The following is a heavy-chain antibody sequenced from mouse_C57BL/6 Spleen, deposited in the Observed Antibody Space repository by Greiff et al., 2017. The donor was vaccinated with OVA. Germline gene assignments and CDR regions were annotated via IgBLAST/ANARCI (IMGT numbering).Heavy chain of an antibody. Sequence: QVQLQQPGAELVKPGASVKLSCQASGYTFTSYWMHWVKQRTGRGLEWIGRIDPNSGGTKYNEKFKSKATLNVDKPSSTAYMQLISLTSEDSAVYYCARVGLYYSNYHSDVDYWGQGTTLTVSS. CDR1: GYTFTSYW. V-gene: IGHV1-72*01. CDR3: ARVGLYYSNYHSDVDY. CDR2: IDPNSGGT. D-gene: IGHD2-5*01. J-gene: IGHJ2*01.